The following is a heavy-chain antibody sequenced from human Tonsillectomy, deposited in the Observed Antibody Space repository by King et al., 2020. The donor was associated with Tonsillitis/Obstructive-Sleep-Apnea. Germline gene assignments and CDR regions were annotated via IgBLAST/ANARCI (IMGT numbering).Heavy chain of an antibody. J-gene: IGHJ3*02. CDR1: GFPFSSYG. V-gene: IGHV3-33*01. CDR3: ARDGDCSSTSCYGAFDI. D-gene: IGHD2-2*01. Sequence: VQLVESGGGVVQPGRSLRLSCAASGFPFSSYGMHWVRQAPGKGLEWVALIWYDGSNKYYADSVKGRFTISRDNSNTLYLQMNSLRAEDTAVYYCARDGDCSSTSCYGAFDIWGQGTMVTVSS. CDR2: IWYDGSNK.